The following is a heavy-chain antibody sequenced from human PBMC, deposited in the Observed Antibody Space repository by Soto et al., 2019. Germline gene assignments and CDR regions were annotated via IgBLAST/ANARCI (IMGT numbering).Heavy chain of an antibody. CDR3: ARDGRVVDTGMDV. J-gene: IGHJ6*02. D-gene: IGHD2-21*01. V-gene: IGHV3-30-3*01. CDR2: ISYDGSNK. Sequence: QVQLVESGGGVVQPGRSLRLSCAASGFTFSSYAMHWVRQAPGKGLEWVAVISYDGSNKYYADSVKGRFTISRDNSKNTLYLQMNSLRAEDTAVYYCARDGRVVDTGMDVWGQGTTVTGSS. CDR1: GFTFSSYA.